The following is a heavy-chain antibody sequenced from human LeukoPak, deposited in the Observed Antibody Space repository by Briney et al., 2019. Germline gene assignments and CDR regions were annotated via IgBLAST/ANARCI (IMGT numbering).Heavy chain of an antibody. CDR1: GLTLSAYG. CDR3: AKDDRVFWKAFDI. V-gene: IGHV3-30*18. J-gene: IGHJ3*02. D-gene: IGHD1-1*01. CDR2: ISYDGSDK. Sequence: GGSLGLSCAASGLTLSAYGMPWVRQAPGKGLEWVAVISYDGSDKYYADSAKGRFTISRDNSKNTLYLQMDSLEVEDTAVYFCAKDDRVFWKAFDIWGQGTMVTVSS.